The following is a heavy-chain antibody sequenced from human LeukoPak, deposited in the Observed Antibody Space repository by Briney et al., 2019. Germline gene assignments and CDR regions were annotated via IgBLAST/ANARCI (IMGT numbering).Heavy chain of an antibody. D-gene: IGHD6-19*01. CDR2: ISAYNGNT. J-gene: IGHJ5*02. CDR3: ARGAYSSGWYHTNWLDP. Sequence: GASVKVSCKASGYSFTSYGISWVRQAPGQGLEWMGWISAYNGNTNYAQKLQGRVTMTTDTSTSTAYMELRSLRSDDTAVYYCARGAYSSGWYHTNWLDPWGREPWSPSPQ. CDR1: GYSFTSYG. V-gene: IGHV1-18*01.